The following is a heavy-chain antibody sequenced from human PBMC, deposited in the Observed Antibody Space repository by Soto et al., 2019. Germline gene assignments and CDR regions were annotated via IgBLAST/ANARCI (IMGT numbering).Heavy chain of an antibody. D-gene: IGHD3-10*01. CDR1: GGSISSYY. CDR2: IYYSGST. J-gene: IGHJ5*02. V-gene: IGHV4-59*08. CDR3: ARSALPTRSITMVRGAAIFDP. Sequence: QVQLQESGPGLVKPSETLSLTCTVSGGSISSYYWSWIRQPPGKGLEWIGYIYYSGSTNYNPSLKSPVTISVDTSKNQFSLKLSSVTAADTAVYYCARSALPTRSITMVRGAAIFDPWGQGTLVTVSS.